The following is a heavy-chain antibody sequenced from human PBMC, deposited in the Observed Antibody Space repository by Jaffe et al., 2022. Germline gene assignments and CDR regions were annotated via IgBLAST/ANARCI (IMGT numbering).Heavy chain of an antibody. D-gene: IGHD6-19*01. CDR3: ARDGIGAGAVAANVLDY. Sequence: DEQLVESGGGLVQPGGSLRLSCAASGFNFSNYRMNWVRQAPGKGLEWVSDISRSGTTIYYADSVKGRFTISRDNAKNSLYLQMKSLRAEDTAIYYCARDGIGAGAVAANVLDYWGQGTLVTVSS. CDR1: GFNFSNYR. J-gene: IGHJ4*02. CDR2: ISRSGTTI. V-gene: IGHV3-48*01.